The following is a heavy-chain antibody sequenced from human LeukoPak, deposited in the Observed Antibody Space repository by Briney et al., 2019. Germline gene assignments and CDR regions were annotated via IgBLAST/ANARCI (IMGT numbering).Heavy chain of an antibody. V-gene: IGHV3-21*01. CDR3: ARVRSSSWLQDAFDI. J-gene: IGHJ3*02. CDR2: ISSSSSYI. Sequence: GGFLRLSCAASGFTFSSYSMNWVRQAPGKGLEWVSSISSSSSYIYYADSVKGRFTISRDNAKNSLYLQMNSLRAEDTAVYYCARVRSSSWLQDAFDIWGQGTMVTVSS. CDR1: GFTFSSYS. D-gene: IGHD6-6*01.